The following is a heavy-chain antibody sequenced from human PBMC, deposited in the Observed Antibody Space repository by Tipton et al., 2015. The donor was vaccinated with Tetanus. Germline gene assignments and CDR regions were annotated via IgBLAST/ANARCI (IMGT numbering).Heavy chain of an antibody. V-gene: IGHV4-61*01. CDR3: ARIGWLQQNKPAFDI. D-gene: IGHD6-19*01. Sequence: TLSLTCTVSGGSFSSSNDYWTWIRQPPGRGLEWIGYVHYSGSTNYSPSLRSRVTLSVDTSKNQFSLKLSSVTAADTAVYYCARIGWLQQNKPAFDIWGQGTVVTVSS. CDR1: GGSFSSSNDY. J-gene: IGHJ3*02. CDR2: VHYSGST.